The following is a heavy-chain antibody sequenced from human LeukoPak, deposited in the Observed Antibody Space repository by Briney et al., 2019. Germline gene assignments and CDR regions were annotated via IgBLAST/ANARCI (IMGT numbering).Heavy chain of an antibody. J-gene: IGHJ4*02. Sequence: SETLSLTCTVSGGSIISSSYCWGWIRQPPGKGLEWIGSIYYSGSTYYNPSLQSRVTISVDTSKNQFSLKLSSVTAADTAVYYCASVVYYHDSSGYYYGGYYFDYWGQGTLVTVSS. V-gene: IGHV4-39*01. CDR3: ASVVYYHDSSGYYYGGYYFDY. D-gene: IGHD3-22*01. CDR2: IYYSGST. CDR1: GGSIISSSYC.